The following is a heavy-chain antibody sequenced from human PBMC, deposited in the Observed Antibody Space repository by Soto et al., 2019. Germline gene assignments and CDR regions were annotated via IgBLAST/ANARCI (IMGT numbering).Heavy chain of an antibody. CDR3: ARDGSGSYYYYYYGMDV. Sequence: QVQLVESGGGVVQPGRSLRLSCAASGFTFSSYGMHWVRQAPGKGLEWVAVISYDGSNKYYADSVKGRFTISRDNSKNTLYLQMNSLRAEDTAVYYCARDGSGSYYYYYYGMDVWGQGTTVTVSS. D-gene: IGHD3-10*01. CDR2: ISYDGSNK. V-gene: IGHV3-30*03. CDR1: GFTFSSYG. J-gene: IGHJ6*02.